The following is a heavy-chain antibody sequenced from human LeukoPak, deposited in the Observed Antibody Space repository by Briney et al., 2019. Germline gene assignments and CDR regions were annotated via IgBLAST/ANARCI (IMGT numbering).Heavy chain of an antibody. J-gene: IGHJ4*02. D-gene: IGHD2-2*01. CDR1: GFTFSSYS. CDR3: ASLSCSSNSCGIDY. V-gene: IGHV3-21*01. Sequence: TGGSLRLSCAASGFTFSSYSMNWGRQAPGKGLEWVSSISSSSSYIYYADSVKGRFTISRDNAKNSLYLQMNSLRAEDTAVYYCASLSCSSNSCGIDYWGQGTLVTVSS. CDR2: ISSSSSYI.